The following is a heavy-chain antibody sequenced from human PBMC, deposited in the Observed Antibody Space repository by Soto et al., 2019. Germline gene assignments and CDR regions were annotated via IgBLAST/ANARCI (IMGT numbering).Heavy chain of an antibody. CDR2: ISYDGSNK. CDR1: GFTFSSYG. V-gene: IGHV3-30*03. Sequence: GGSLRLSCAASGFTFSSYGMHWVRQAPGKGLEWVAVISYDGSNKYYADSVKGRFTISRDNSKNTLYLQMNSLRAEDTAVYYCATELGSSIAAAENYYYYYGMDVWGQGTTVTVSS. D-gene: IGHD6-13*01. J-gene: IGHJ6*02. CDR3: ATELGSSIAAAENYYYYYGMDV.